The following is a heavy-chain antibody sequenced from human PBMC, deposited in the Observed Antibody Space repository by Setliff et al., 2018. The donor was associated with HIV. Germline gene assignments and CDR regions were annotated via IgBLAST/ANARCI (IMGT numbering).Heavy chain of an antibody. D-gene: IGHD5-12*01. CDR1: GFTFSAYG. CDR2: IWYDGSNK. Sequence: GESLKISCAATGFTFSAYGMYWVRQAPGKGLEWVAVIWYDGSNKYYADSVEGRFTISRDNSKKTVFLQMNSLRAEDTAVYYCAKIRGSGYGDDSGMDVWGQGTTVTVSS. J-gene: IGHJ6*02. CDR3: AKIRGSGYGDDSGMDV. V-gene: IGHV3-33*03.